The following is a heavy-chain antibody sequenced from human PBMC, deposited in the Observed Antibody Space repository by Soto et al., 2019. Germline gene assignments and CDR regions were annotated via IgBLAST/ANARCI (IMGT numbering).Heavy chain of an antibody. CDR3: ARLNGYCISTNCHGYYGMDV. V-gene: IGHV4-34*01. Sequence: SSETLPLTCAVYGGSFSGYYWSWIRQPPGKGLEWIGEINHSGSTNYNPSLKSRVTISVDTSKNEFSLRLSSVTAADTAVYYCARLNGYCISTNCHGYYGMDVWGQGTTVTVS. J-gene: IGHJ6*02. D-gene: IGHD2-2*03. CDR1: GGSFSGYY. CDR2: INHSGST.